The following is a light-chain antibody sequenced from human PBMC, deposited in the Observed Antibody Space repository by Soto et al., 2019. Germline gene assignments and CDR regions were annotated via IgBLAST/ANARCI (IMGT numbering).Light chain of an antibody. CDR1: QTVTN. Sequence: EVVLTQSPATLSLSPGEGASLSCRASQTVTNLAWYQHKPGQAPRLLIYHASTRATGIPARFSGSGSGTDFTLSISSLEPEDFAVYYGQQYSSWLRSFGGGTKVEIK. J-gene: IGKJ4*01. CDR3: QQYSSWLRS. V-gene: IGKV3-11*01. CDR2: HAS.